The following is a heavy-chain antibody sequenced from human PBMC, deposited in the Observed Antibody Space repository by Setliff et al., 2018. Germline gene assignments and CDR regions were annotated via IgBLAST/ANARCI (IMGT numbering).Heavy chain of an antibody. Sequence: PSETLSLTCTVSGGSVSSGSYYWSWIRQPAGKGLEWFGHIYKSGSTNYNPSLKSRVTMSLDTSKNQFSLNLYSVTAADTAVYYCARAFDSSGYYGESPTHYFDNWGQGTLVTVSS. CDR2: IYKSGST. V-gene: IGHV4-61*09. D-gene: IGHD3-22*01. J-gene: IGHJ4*02. CDR1: GGSVSSGSYY. CDR3: ARAFDSSGYYGESPTHYFDN.